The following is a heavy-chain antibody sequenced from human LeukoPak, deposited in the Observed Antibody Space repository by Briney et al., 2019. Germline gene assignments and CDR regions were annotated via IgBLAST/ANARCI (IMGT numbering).Heavy chain of an antibody. CDR1: GYSISSGYY. D-gene: IGHD3-9*01. CDR2: IYHSGST. J-gene: IGHJ5*02. CDR3: ARRGFSDYDILTGYPLYNWFDP. Sequence: PSETLSLNCAVSGYSISSGYYWGWIRQPPGKGLEWIGSIYHSGSTYHNLSLKSRVTISVDTSKNQFSLKLSSVTAADTAVYYCARRGFSDYDILTGYPLYNWFDPWGQGTLVTVSS. V-gene: IGHV4-38-2*01.